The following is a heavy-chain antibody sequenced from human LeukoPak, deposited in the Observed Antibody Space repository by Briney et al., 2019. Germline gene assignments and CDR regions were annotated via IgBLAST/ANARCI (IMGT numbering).Heavy chain of an antibody. CDR3: AKLLDYDFRTYGY. J-gene: IGHJ4*02. D-gene: IGHD3-3*01. CDR1: GYTFTSYA. V-gene: IGHV1-3*01. CDR2: INAGNGNT. Sequence: ASVKVCCKASGYTFTSYAMHWVRQAPGQRLEWMGWINAGNGNTKYSQKFQGRVTITRDTSASTAYMELSSLRSEDTAVYYCAKLLDYDFRTYGYWGQGTLVTVSS.